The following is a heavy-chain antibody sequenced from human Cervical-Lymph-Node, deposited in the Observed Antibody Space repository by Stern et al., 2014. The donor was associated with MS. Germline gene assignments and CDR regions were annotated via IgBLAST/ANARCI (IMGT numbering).Heavy chain of an antibody. J-gene: IGHJ4*02. CDR3: ARPSTGGYTYGGNFDY. D-gene: IGHD5-18*01. CDR2: ISPSGSTA. CDR1: GYTFINYY. Sequence: VQLVESGAEVKKPGASVKVSCEASGYTFINYYIHWVRQAPGQGLEWMGVISPSGSTANYAQKFQGRVTMTRDTSTSTVYMELSSLRSEDTAMYYCARPSTGGYTYGGNFDYWGQGALVTVSS. V-gene: IGHV1-46*03.